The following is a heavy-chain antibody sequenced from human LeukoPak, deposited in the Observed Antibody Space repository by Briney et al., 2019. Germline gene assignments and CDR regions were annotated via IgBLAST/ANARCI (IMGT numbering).Heavy chain of an antibody. Sequence: GGSLRLSCGVSGFAFGSEAMSWVRQSPARGLEWVASISPGGGTTYYADSVKGRFTISRDNSNNTLYVQMSSLRAEDTAVYYCAKGRSGGASWALQIFDNWGQGTLVTVSS. D-gene: IGHD2-2*01. CDR2: ISPGGGTT. CDR1: GFAFGSEA. J-gene: IGHJ4*02. CDR3: AKGRSGGASWALQIFDN. V-gene: IGHV3-23*01.